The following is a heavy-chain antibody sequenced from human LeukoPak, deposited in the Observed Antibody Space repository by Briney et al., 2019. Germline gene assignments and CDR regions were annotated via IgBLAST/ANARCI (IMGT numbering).Heavy chain of an antibody. Sequence: GGSLRLSCAASGFTFGSYGMHWVRQAPGKGLEWVAFIRYDGSNKYYADSVKGRFTISRDNSKNTLYLQMNSLRAEDTAVYYCAKDGGYSYGPHYWGQGTLVTVSS. CDR2: IRYDGSNK. CDR3: AKDGGYSYGPHY. D-gene: IGHD5-18*01. J-gene: IGHJ4*02. V-gene: IGHV3-30*02. CDR1: GFTFGSYG.